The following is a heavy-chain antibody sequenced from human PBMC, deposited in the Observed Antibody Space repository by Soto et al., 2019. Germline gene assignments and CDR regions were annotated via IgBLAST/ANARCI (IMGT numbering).Heavy chain of an antibody. CDR2: IYSSGST. J-gene: IGHJ4*02. V-gene: IGHV4-59*08. Sequence: SETLSLTCTVSGDSISSYYWSWIRQPPGKGLEWIGYIYSSGSTNYNPSLESRVTISVDTSKNQFSLKLSSVTAADTAVYYCARTGHYNSSPFDYWGLGALVTAPQ. CDR1: GDSISSYY. CDR3: ARTGHYNSSPFDY. D-gene: IGHD6-13*01.